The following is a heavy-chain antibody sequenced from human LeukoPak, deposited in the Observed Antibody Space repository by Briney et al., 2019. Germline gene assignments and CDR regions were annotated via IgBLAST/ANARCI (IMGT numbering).Heavy chain of an antibody. J-gene: IGHJ4*02. D-gene: IGHD3-10*01. CDR3: ARRDYFATGNYVDY. CDR2: IYPPDSDT. CDR1: GYTFTNYW. Sequence: GESLKISRKGSGYTFTNYWIGWVRQMPGKGLEWMVIIYPPDSDTRYSPSFQGQVTISVDKSISTAYLQWNSLKASDTAIYYCARRDYFATGNYVDYWGQGTLVTVSS. V-gene: IGHV5-51*01.